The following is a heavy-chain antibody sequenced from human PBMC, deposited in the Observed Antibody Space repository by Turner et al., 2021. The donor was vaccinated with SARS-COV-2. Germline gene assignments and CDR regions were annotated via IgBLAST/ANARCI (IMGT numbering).Heavy chain of an antibody. D-gene: IGHD3-22*01. Sequence: GQLQESGPGLVKPSQILSLTCTVSGGSISRGDYYWSWIRQPPGKGLEWIGSIYCSGSTYYNPSLTSRVTISVDTSKNQFSLKLSSVTAADTAVYYCARGMHSSGLLADAFDIWGQGTMVTVSS. CDR2: IYCSGST. CDR1: GGSISRGDYY. J-gene: IGHJ3*02. CDR3: ARGMHSSGLLADAFDI. V-gene: IGHV4-30-4*01.